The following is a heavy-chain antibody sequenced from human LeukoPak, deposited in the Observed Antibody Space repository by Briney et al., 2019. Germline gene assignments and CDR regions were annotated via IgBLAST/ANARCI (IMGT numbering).Heavy chain of an antibody. CDR3: ARGYDYIWGSYRPLYYFDY. CDR2: INHSGST. Sequence: KPSETLSLTCAVYGGSLSGYYWSWIRQPPGKGLEWIGEINHSGSTNYNPSLKSRVTISVDTSKNQFSLKLSSVTAADTAVYYCARGYDYIWGSYRPLYYFDYWGQGTLVTVSS. V-gene: IGHV4-34*01. D-gene: IGHD3-16*02. J-gene: IGHJ4*02. CDR1: GGSLSGYY.